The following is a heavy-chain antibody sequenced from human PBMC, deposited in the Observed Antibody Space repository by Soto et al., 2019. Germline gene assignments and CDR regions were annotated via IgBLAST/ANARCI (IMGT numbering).Heavy chain of an antibody. CDR3: ARSQGSSTSLEIYYYYYYGMDV. CDR2: IIPISETT. D-gene: IGHD2-2*01. V-gene: IGHV1-69*01. J-gene: IGHJ6*02. Sequence: QVQLVQSGAEVEKPGSSVKGSCKASGGTFSSYAISWVRQAPGQGLEWMGGIIPISETTNYAQKFQGRVTSTADESKSTAYMELSSLRSEDTAVYYCARSQGSSTSLEIYYYYYYGMDVWGQGTTVTVSS. CDR1: GGTFSSYA.